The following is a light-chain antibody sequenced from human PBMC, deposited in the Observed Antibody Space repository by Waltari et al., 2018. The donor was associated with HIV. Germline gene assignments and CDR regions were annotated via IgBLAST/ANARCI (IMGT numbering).Light chain of an antibody. Sequence: QSPVSLSVSLGQPASLSCTSSESLIYSDGNTYLNWFRQRPGQAPRRLLFRVSNRDPGVGARISGSGSGMNFTLTISRVEAEDVGFYYCLQRRHWPYTFGGGTRVDIK. CDR2: RVS. CDR1: ESLIYSDGNTY. CDR3: LQRRHWPYT. V-gene: IGKV2-30*01. J-gene: IGKJ2*01.